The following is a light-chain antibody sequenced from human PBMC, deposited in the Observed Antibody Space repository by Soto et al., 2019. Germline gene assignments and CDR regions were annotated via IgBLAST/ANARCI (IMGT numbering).Light chain of an antibody. Sequence: QSALTQPASVSGSPGQSIAISCTATSSDVGGYNYVSWYQHHPGKAPKLMIYDVSNRPSGVSDRFSGSKSGNTASLTISGLQAEDEADYCCSSYTSSGNYVFGTGTKVTVL. CDR3: SSYTSSGNYV. CDR2: DVS. J-gene: IGLJ1*01. V-gene: IGLV2-14*03. CDR1: SSDVGGYNY.